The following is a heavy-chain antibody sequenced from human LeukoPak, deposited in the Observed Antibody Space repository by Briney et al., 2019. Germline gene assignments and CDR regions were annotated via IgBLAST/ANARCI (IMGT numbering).Heavy chain of an antibody. V-gene: IGHV3-33*01. CDR2: IWYDGSKK. CDR3: ARDVSYNSLDY. Sequence: GGSLRLSCATSGFTFSSHGFYWVRQAPGKGLEWVAVIWYDGSKKYYADSVKGRSTISRDNSKSTLYLEMNSLRAEDTAVYYCARDVSYNSLDYWGQGTLVTVSS. CDR1: GFTFSSHG. D-gene: IGHD6-13*01. J-gene: IGHJ4*02.